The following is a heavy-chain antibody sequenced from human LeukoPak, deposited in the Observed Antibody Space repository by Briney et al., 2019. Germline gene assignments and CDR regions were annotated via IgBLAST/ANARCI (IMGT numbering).Heavy chain of an antibody. CDR2: INAGNGNT. D-gene: IGHD1-26*01. CDR1: GYTFTSYA. J-gene: IGHJ4*02. CDR3: ARDSGSGNNDY. Sequence: ASVKVSCKASGYTFTSYAMHWVRQAPGQRLEWMGWINAGNGNTKYSQKFQGRVTFISNTSATTAFMELSSLRSEDAAVYYCARDSGSGNNDYWGQGTLVTVSS. V-gene: IGHV1-3*01.